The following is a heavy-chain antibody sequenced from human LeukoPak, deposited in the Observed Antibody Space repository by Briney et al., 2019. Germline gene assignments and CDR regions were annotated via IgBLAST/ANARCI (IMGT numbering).Heavy chain of an antibody. Sequence: ASVTVSCKASGYMFNIYGISWVRQAPGQGLEWMGWISAYNGNTNYARHFQDRVTMTTDTSTSTAYMELTSLSSDDTAVYYCARSPPSTGYDRFDTWGQGTLVTVSS. V-gene: IGHV1-18*01. CDR3: ARSPPSTGYDRFDT. CDR1: GYMFNIYG. J-gene: IGHJ4*02. CDR2: ISAYNGNT. D-gene: IGHD5-12*01.